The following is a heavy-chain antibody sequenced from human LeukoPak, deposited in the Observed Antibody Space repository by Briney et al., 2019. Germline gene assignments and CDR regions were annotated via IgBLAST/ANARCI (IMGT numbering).Heavy chain of an antibody. Sequence: PGGSLRLSCAASGFTFSSYSMNWVRQAPGKGLEWVSYISSSSGTIYYADSVKGRFTISRDNAKNSLYLQMNSLRAEDTAVYYCARDTAPDHWGQGTLVTVSS. V-gene: IGHV3-48*01. CDR1: GFTFSSYS. D-gene: IGHD5-18*01. J-gene: IGHJ4*02. CDR3: ARDTAPDH. CDR2: ISSSSGTI.